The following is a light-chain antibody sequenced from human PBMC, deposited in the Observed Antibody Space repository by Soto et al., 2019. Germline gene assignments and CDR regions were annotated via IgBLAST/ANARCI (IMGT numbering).Light chain of an antibody. Sequence: QPVLTQPASVSGSPGQSITISCTGTSSDVGRYNYVSWYQQHPGKAPKLMIYEVSNRPSGVSHRFSGSKSANTASLTISGLQAEDEADYYCSSYTTTSTQVFGTGTKLTVL. V-gene: IGLV2-14*01. CDR1: SSDVGRYNY. J-gene: IGLJ1*01. CDR3: SSYTTTSTQV. CDR2: EVS.